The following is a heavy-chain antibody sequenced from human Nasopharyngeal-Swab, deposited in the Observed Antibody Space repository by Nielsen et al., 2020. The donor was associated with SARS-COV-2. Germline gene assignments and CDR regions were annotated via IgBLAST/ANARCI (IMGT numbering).Heavy chain of an antibody. CDR2: IHYSGNR. J-gene: IGHJ4*02. Sequence: WIRQPPGKELEWIGTIHYSGNRFYNPSLRSRLSISVDTSKNQFSLQLSSVTAADTAVYYCAKQRGDTAMVFDFWGQGTLVTVSS. CDR3: AKQRGDTAMVFDF. V-gene: IGHV4-39*01. D-gene: IGHD5-18*01.